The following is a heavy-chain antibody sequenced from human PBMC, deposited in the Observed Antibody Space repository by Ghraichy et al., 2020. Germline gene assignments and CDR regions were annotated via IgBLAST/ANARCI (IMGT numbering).Heavy chain of an antibody. V-gene: IGHV4-31*03. CDR1: GGSISSGGYY. CDR3: ARYSSSPNWFDP. Sequence: TLSLTCTVSGGSISSGGYYWTWIRQHPGKGLEWIGYIYYSGSTYYNPSLMSRVSISLDTSKNQFSLRLSSVTAADTAVYYCARYSSSPNWFDPWGQGTLVTVSS. J-gene: IGHJ5*02. CDR2: IYYSGST. D-gene: IGHD6-13*01.